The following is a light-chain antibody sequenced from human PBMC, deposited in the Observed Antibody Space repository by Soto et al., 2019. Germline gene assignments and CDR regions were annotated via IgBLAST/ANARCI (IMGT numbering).Light chain of an antibody. Sequence: QSALTQPRSVSGSPGQSVTISCTGTSSDVGAYNYVSWYQQHPGKVPKLMIYDVSRRPSGVPDQFSGSKSGNTASLTISGLQADDEADYYCCSYAGSYTVVFGGGTKLTVL. J-gene: IGLJ3*02. CDR1: SSDVGAYNY. CDR2: DVS. V-gene: IGLV2-11*01. CDR3: CSYAGSYTVV.